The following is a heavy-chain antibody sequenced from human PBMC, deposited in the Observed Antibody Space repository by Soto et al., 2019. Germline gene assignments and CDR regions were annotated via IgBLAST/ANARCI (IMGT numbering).Heavy chain of an antibody. CDR1: GGSISSYY. V-gene: IGHV4-59*01. CDR2: IYYSGST. J-gene: IGHJ5*02. Sequence: PSETLSLTCTVSGGSISSYYWSWIRQPPGKGLEWIGYIYYSGSTNYNPSLKSRVTISVDTSKNQFSLKLSSVTAADTAVYYCARDNLYWFDPWGQGTLVTVSS. CDR3: ARDNLYWFDP.